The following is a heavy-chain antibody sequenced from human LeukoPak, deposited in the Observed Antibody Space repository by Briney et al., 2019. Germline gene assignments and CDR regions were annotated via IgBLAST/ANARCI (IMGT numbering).Heavy chain of an antibody. V-gene: IGHV4-34*01. CDR1: GGSFSGYY. CDR3: ASFSPTVDNAFDI. D-gene: IGHD4-17*01. CDR2: INHSGST. J-gene: IGHJ3*02. Sequence: AETLSPTCAVYGGSFSGYYWSWIRQPPGKGLEWIGEINHSGSTNYNPSLKSRVTISVDTSKNQFSLKLSSVTAADTAVYYCASFSPTVDNAFDIWGQGTMVTVSS.